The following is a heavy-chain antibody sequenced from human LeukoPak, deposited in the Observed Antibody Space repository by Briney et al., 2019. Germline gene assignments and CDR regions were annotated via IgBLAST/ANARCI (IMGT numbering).Heavy chain of an antibody. D-gene: IGHD3-3*01. CDR3: ARDLLWSGSIGWFDP. J-gene: IGHJ5*02. Sequence: ASVKVSCKASGYTFAGYYMHWVRQAPGQGLEWMGWINPNSGGTNYAQKFQGRVTMTRDTSISIAYMELSRLRSDDTAVYYCARDLLWSGSIGWFDPWGQGTLVTVSS. CDR2: INPNSGGT. V-gene: IGHV1-2*02. CDR1: GYTFAGYY.